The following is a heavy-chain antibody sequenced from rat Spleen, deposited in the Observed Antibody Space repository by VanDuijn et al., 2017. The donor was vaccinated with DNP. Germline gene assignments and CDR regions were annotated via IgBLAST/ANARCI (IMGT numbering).Heavy chain of an antibody. CDR1: GFTFSEYD. V-gene: IGHV5-25*01. Sequence: EVQLVESGGGLVQPGRSLKLSCAASGFTFSEYDMAWVRQAPTKGLEWVAAFTTSGGNTYYRDSVKGRFTVSRDNAKSTLYLQMDSLRSEDTATYYCARHYYSGDYFDYWGQGVMVTVSS. J-gene: IGHJ2*01. CDR2: FTTSGGNT. CDR3: ARHYYSGDYFDY. D-gene: IGHD1-1*01.